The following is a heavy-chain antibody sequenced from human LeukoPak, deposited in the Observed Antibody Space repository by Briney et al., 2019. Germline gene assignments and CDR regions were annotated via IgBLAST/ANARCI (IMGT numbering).Heavy chain of an antibody. Sequence: GGSLRLSCAASGFTFSILDMSWVRQAPGKGLEWVSAISGNGGRTYYADSVKGRFTISRDNSKNTLYLQMNSLRAEDTAVYYCAKGRGEDSSSSWYLESTPDAFDIWGQGTMVTVSS. CDR1: GFTFSILD. J-gene: IGHJ3*02. V-gene: IGHV3-23*01. CDR3: AKGRGEDSSSSWYLESTPDAFDI. CDR2: ISGNGGRT. D-gene: IGHD6-13*01.